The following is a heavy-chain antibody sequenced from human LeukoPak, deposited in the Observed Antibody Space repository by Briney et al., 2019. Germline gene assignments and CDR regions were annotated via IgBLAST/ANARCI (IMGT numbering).Heavy chain of an antibody. CDR2: ISYDGSNK. Sequence: GGSLRLSCAASGFTFSSYAMHWVRQAPGKGLEWVAVISYDGSNKYYADSVKGRFTISRDNSKNTLYLQMNSLRAEDTAVYYCAREPSIAVAEDYWGQGTLVTVSS. V-gene: IGHV3-30-3*01. D-gene: IGHD6-19*01. J-gene: IGHJ4*02. CDR3: AREPSIAVAEDY. CDR1: GFTFSSYA.